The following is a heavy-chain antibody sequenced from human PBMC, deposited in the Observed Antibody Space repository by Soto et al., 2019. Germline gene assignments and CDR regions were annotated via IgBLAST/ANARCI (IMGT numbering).Heavy chain of an antibody. CDR2: INTGNGNT. V-gene: IGHV1-3*04. CDR1: GYTFTSYV. CDR3: AREGTVTSAQDY. Sequence: GASVKVSCKASGYTFTSYVMHWVRQAPGQRLEWMGWINTGNGNTGYSQNFQGRVTITRDTSASTAYMELSSLRSEDTAVYYCAREGTVTSAQDYWGQGTLVTVS. D-gene: IGHD4-4*01. J-gene: IGHJ4*02.